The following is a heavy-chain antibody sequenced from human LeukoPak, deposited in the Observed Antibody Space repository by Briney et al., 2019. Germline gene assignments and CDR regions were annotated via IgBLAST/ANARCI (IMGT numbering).Heavy chain of an antibody. CDR1: GFTFSSYS. J-gene: IGHJ3*02. CDR3: ARGGGYPDDAFDI. D-gene: IGHD2-2*01. CDR2: ISSSSSYI. Sequence: PGGSLRLSCAASGFTFSSYSTNWVRQAPGKGLEWVSSISSSSSYIYYADSVKGRFTISRDNAKNSLYLQMNSLRAEDTAVYYCARGGGYPDDAFDIWGQGTMVTVSS. V-gene: IGHV3-21*01.